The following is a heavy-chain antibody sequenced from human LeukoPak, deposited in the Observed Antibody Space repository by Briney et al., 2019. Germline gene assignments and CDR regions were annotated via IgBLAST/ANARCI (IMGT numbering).Heavy chain of an antibody. D-gene: IGHD3-9*01. CDR2: IYPGDSDT. Sequence: GESLKISCKGSGYSFTSYWIGWVRQMPGKGLEWMGIIYPGDSDTRYSPSFQGQVTISADKSISTAYLQWSSLKASDTAMYYCARIPIRSYYDILTGSYIGGFDYWGQGTLVTVPS. V-gene: IGHV5-51*01. J-gene: IGHJ4*02. CDR3: ARIPIRSYYDILTGSYIGGFDY. CDR1: GYSFTSYW.